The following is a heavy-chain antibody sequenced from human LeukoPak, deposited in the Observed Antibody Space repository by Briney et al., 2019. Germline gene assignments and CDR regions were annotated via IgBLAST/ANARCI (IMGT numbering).Heavy chain of an antibody. CDR2: IYYSGGGD. Sequence: SETLSLTCTVPVGSINTYYWSWIRQPPGKGLEWMVYIYYSGGGDNYNPSLVSRLTISVDKSTNQFSLLLTSVPAADTAVYYCARQPGGTAAFDIWAQGTMVTVSS. V-gene: IGHV4-59*08. CDR1: VGSINTYY. CDR3: ARQPGGTAAFDI. J-gene: IGHJ3*02. D-gene: IGHD1-14*01.